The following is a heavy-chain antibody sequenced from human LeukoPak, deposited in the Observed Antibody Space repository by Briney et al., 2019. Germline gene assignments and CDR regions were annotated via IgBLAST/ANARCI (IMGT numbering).Heavy chain of an antibody. CDR3: ARGRVSSSTWYSTYYYYFYMDV. V-gene: IGHV4-59*01. J-gene: IGHJ6*03. D-gene: IGHD4-11*01. CDR1: DGSITMYY. CDR2: VDHTGST. Sequence: SETLSLTCSVSDGSITMYYWTWIRQPPGKGLEWIGYVDHTGSTNFNPSLNGRVSISRDTSKNLFSLRLRSVTAADTAVYFCARGRVSSSTWYSTYYYYFYMDVWGKGTTVTVSS.